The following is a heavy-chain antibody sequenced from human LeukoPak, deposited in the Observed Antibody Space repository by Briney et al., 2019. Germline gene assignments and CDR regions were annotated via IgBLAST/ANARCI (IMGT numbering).Heavy chain of an antibody. CDR2: INPTSRNT. D-gene: IGHD3-3*01. CDR1: GYTFSGYY. J-gene: IGHJ4*02. CDR3: ARWGGYFSD. V-gene: IGHV1-2*02. Sequence: VASVKVSCKASGYTFSGYYIHWVRQAPGQGLEWMGWINPTSRNTNSAPRLQGRISLTSDTSISTAYMELTNLTSDDTAIYYCARWGGYFSDWGQGTLVSVSS.